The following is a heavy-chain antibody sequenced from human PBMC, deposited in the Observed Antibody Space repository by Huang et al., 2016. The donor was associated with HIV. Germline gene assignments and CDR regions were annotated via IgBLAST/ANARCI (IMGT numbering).Heavy chain of an antibody. Sequence: QVQLVQSRAEVKKPGASVKVSCKVSEYTLTELSIPGVRQPPGKGLEWMGGCEPEIGETIYAKKFQSRVTMTEDTSTETAFMELSGLRPEDTAVYYCATGFDVFFDFWGQGTLVTVSS. D-gene: IGHD3-9*01. CDR2: CEPEIGET. CDR3: ATGFDVFFDF. J-gene: IGHJ4*02. V-gene: IGHV1-24*01. CDR1: EYTLTELS.